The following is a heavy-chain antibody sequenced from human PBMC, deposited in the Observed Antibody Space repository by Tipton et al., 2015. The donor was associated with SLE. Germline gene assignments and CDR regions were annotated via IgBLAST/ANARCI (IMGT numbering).Heavy chain of an antibody. J-gene: IGHJ2*01. V-gene: IGHV4-4*07. CDR1: GGSISSYY. CDR3: ARVLWFGEADWYFDL. Sequence: TLSLTCTVSGGSISSYYWSWIRQPAGKGLEWIGRIYTSGSTNYNPSLKSRVTMSVDMSKNQFSLKLNAVTAADMAVYYCARVLWFGEADWYFDLWGRGTLVTVSS. CDR2: IYTSGST. D-gene: IGHD3-10*01.